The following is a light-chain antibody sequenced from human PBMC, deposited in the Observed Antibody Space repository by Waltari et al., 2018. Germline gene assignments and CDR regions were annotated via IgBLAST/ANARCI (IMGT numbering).Light chain of an antibody. V-gene: IGKV1-5*03. CDR1: QTVDSW. J-gene: IGKJ1*01. CDR2: KAS. Sequence: DIQMTQSPSTLSASVGDRVIMSCRASQTVDSWLAWYQQKPGQAPKLLIYKASSLESGVPSRFSGSGSGTEFTLTISSLQPDDFATYYCQQYISYPWKFGQGTKVEIK. CDR3: QQYISYPWK.